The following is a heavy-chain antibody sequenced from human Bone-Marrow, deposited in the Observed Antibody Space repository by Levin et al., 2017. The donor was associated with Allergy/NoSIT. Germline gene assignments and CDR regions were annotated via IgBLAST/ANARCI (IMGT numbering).Heavy chain of an antibody. CDR3: ARVSKGGWFFDY. CDR1: GYTFADYY. Sequence: ASVKVSCKASGYTFADYYIHWLRQAPGQGLEWMGWINPNSGGTTYVQNFQGRVTMTRDTSITTAYMELSRLRSDDTAVYYCARVSKGGWFFDYWGQGTLVTVSS. V-gene: IGHV1-2*02. D-gene: IGHD6-19*01. J-gene: IGHJ4*02. CDR2: INPNSGGT.